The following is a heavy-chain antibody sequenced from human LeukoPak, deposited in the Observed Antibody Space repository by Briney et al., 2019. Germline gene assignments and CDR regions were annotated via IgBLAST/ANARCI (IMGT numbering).Heavy chain of an antibody. CDR3: ARRLGSCTNGVCSHRKRNYYYYYMDV. Sequence: GASVKVSCKASGYTFTGYYMHWVRQAPGQGLEWMGWINPNSGGTNYAQKFQGRVTMTRDTSISTAYMELSRLRSDDTAVYYCARRLGSCTNGVCSHRKRNYYYYYMDVWGKGTTVAVSS. V-gene: IGHV1-2*02. D-gene: IGHD2-8*01. J-gene: IGHJ6*03. CDR1: GYTFTGYY. CDR2: INPNSGGT.